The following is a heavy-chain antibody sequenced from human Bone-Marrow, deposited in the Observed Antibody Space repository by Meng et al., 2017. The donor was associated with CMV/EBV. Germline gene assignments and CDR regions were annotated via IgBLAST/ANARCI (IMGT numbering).Heavy chain of an antibody. V-gene: IGHV3-23*01. CDR3: SVDIVSRFDY. CDR1: GFTFSSYA. D-gene: IGHD5/OR15-5a*01. Sequence: GESLKISCAASGFTFSSYAMSWVRQAPGKGLEWVSAISGSGGSTYYADSVKGRFTISRDNSKNTLYLQMNSLRAEDTAVYYCSVDIVSRFDYWGQGTLVTVSS. J-gene: IGHJ4*02. CDR2: ISGSGGST.